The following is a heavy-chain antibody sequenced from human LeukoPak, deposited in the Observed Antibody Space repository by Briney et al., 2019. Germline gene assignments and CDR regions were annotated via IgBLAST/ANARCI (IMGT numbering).Heavy chain of an antibody. CDR2: IKEDGSEK. J-gene: IGHJ3*02. CDR1: GFTFSSYW. V-gene: IGHV3-7*01. Sequence: GGSLRLSCAASGFTFSSYWMRWVRQAPGKAREWVAIIKEDGSEKYYVGSVKGRFTISRDNAKNSLHLQMNSLRAEDTAVYYCARDLSRGGYQVFDMWGQGTMVTVSS. CDR3: ARDLSRGGYQVFDM. D-gene: IGHD5-24*01.